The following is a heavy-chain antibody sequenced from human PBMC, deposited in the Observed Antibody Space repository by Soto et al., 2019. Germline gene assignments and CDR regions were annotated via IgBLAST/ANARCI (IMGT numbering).Heavy chain of an antibody. J-gene: IGHJ2*01. CDR2: INSDGSST. D-gene: IGHD2-15*01. CDR3: ARVLVTTPWYFDL. CDR1: GFTFSNYW. Sequence: EVQLVESGGGLVQPGGSLRLSCAASGFTFSNYWMHWVRQAPGKGLVWVSRINSDGSSTFYADSVKGRFTISRDNAKNTLYLQMNSLRAEDTAVYYCARVLVTTPWYFDLWAVAPWSLSPQ. V-gene: IGHV3-74*01.